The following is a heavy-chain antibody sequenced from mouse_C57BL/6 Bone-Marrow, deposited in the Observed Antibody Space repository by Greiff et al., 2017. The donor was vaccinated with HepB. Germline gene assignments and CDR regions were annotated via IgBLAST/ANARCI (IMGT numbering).Heavy chain of an antibody. CDR1: GFNIKDDY. CDR2: IDPENGDT. J-gene: IGHJ4*01. D-gene: IGHD1-1*01. CDR3: TRSSTKALDY. V-gene: IGHV14-4*01. Sequence: VHVKQSGAELVRPGASVKLSCTASGFNIKDDYMHWVKQRPEQGLEWIGWIDPENGDTEYASKFQGKATITADTSSNTAYLQLSSLTSEDTAVYYCTRSSTKALDYWGQGTSVTVAS.